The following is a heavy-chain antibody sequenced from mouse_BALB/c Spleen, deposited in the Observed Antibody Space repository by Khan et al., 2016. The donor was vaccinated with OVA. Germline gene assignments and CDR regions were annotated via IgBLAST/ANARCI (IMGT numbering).Heavy chain of an antibody. CDR3: ARACSNGAWFAY. D-gene: IGHD1-1*01. CDR2: IWAGGST. Sequence: QVQLKESGPGLVAPSQTLSITCTVSGFSLSNYGVHWVRQPPGKGLEWLGVIWAGGSTNHNSALMSRLSISKDDSKSQVFLKMNSLQTDDTAMYYCARACSNGAWFAYWGQGTLVTVSA. CDR1: GFSLSNYG. J-gene: IGHJ3*01. V-gene: IGHV2-9*02.